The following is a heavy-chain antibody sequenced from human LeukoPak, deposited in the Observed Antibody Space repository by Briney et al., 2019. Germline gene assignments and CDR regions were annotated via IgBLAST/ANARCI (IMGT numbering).Heavy chain of an antibody. V-gene: IGHV3-23*01. J-gene: IGHJ4*02. CDR2: ISDSGRST. D-gene: IGHD4-17*01. Sequence: PGGSLRLTCAASGFTFSNYAMRWVRQAPGKGLEWVSAISDSGRSTYYADSVKGRFTISRDNSKNTLYLQMNSLRAEDTAVYYCAKHGEAYADSKTDYWGQGTLVTVSS. CDR3: AKHGEAYADSKTDY. CDR1: GFTFSNYA.